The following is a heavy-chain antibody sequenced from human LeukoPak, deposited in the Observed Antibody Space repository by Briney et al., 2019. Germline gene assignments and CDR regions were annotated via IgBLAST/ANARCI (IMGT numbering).Heavy chain of an antibody. CDR2: IYSGGST. D-gene: IGHD7-27*01. CDR3: ARDIKRTNWAGQDDAFDV. Sequence: PSETLSLTCTVPGGSISGYYWSWIRQAPAQGPERIGYIYSGGSTNYNPSLNSRVTISLDTSKSQFSLKLSSVTAADTAIYYCARDIKRTNWAGQDDAFDVWGQGTMVTVSS. J-gene: IGHJ3*01. V-gene: IGHV4-59*01. CDR1: GGSISGYY.